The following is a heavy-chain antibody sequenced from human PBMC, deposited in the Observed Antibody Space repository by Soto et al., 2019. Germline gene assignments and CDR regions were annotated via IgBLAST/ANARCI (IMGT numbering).Heavy chain of an antibody. V-gene: IGHV4-31*03. CDR3: CGRDTSTVAGPLGY. D-gene: IGHD6-19*01. J-gene: IGHJ4*02. CDR2: IYYSGST. Sequence: QVQLQESGPGLVKPSQTLSLTCTVSGGSISSGGYYWSWIRQHPGKGLEWIGYIYYSGSTFHNPSLRSRVTISXXXXXXXXXXXXXXXTAXXXAVYYCGRDTSTVAGPLGYWGQGTLVTVSS. CDR1: GGSISSGGYY.